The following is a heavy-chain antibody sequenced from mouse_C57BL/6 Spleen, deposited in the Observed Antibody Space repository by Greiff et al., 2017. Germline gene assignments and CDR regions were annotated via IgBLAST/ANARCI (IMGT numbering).Heavy chain of an antibody. V-gene: IGHV1-47*01. CDR3: ARNGDYDGYYYFDY. J-gene: IGHJ2*01. D-gene: IGHD2-4*01. Sequence: QVQLKESGAELVKPGASVKMSCKASGYTFTTYPIEWMKQNHGKSLEWIGNFHPYNDDTKYNEKFKGKATLTVEKSSSTVYLELSRLTSDDSAVYYCARNGDYDGYYYFDYWGQGTTLTVSS. CDR2: FHPYNDDT. CDR1: GYTFTTYP.